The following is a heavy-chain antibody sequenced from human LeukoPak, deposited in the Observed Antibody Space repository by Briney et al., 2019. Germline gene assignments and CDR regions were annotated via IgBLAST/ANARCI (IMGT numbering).Heavy chain of an antibody. CDR3: ARDWSSSGWYDY. V-gene: IGHV4-59*01. CDR1: GGSISSYY. D-gene: IGHD6-19*01. J-gene: IGHJ4*02. Sequence: SETLSLTCTVSGGSISSYYWSWIRQPPGKGLEWIGYIYYSGSTNYNPSLKSRVTISVDTSKNQFSLKLSSVTAVDTAVYYCARDWSSSGWYDYWSQGTLVTVSS. CDR2: IYYSGST.